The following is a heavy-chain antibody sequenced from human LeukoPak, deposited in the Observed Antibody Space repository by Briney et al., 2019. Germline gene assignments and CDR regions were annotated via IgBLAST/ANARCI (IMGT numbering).Heavy chain of an antibody. V-gene: IGHV1-18*01. J-gene: IGHJ5*02. D-gene: IGHD6-6*01. Sequence: ASVKVSCKASGYTFTSYGISWVRQAPGQGLEWIGWISAYNGNTNYAQKLQGRVTMTTDTSTSTAYMELRSLRSDDTAVYYCARDQQLEGGNWFDPWGQGTLVTVSS. CDR1: GYTFTSYG. CDR3: ARDQQLEGGNWFDP. CDR2: ISAYNGNT.